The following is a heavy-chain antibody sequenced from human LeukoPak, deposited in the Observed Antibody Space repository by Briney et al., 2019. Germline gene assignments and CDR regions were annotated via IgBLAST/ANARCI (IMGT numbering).Heavy chain of an antibody. Sequence: SETLSLTCAVYGGSFSGYYWSWIRQPPGKGLEWIGEINHSGSTNYNPSLKGRVTISVDTSKNQFSLKLSSVTAADTAVYYCASRGGRALYYYYYYMDVWGKGTTVTVSS. V-gene: IGHV4-34*01. CDR2: INHSGST. J-gene: IGHJ6*03. D-gene: IGHD2-15*01. CDR1: GGSFSGYY. CDR3: ASRGGRALYYYYYYMDV.